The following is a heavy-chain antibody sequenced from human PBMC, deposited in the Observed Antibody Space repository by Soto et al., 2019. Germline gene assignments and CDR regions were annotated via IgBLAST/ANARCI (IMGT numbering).Heavy chain of an antibody. Sequence: GESLKISCKASGHNFTTFWIGWVRQMPGKGLEWMGIIYPGDSETKYSPDFEGQVTISADRSTNTAYLQWRSLRASDTAMYYCARLGFPWVIYFDSWGLVTLVTASS. CDR2: IYPGDSET. J-gene: IGHJ4*02. V-gene: IGHV5-51*01. D-gene: IGHD6-13*01. CDR3: ARLGFPWVIYFDS. CDR1: GHNFTTFW.